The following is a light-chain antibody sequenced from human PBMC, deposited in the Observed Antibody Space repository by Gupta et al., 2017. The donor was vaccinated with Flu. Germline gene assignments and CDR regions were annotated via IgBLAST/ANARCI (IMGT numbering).Light chain of an antibody. V-gene: IGKV3-15*01. CDR3: QHYNNWPYT. Sequence: EIVMTQSPATLSVSPGERATLSCRASQSISNYLAWFQQKPGQAPRLLISGASTRASGIPARFSGSGSGTEFTLTISSLQSEDFAVYYCQHYNNWPYTFGQGTKLEIK. J-gene: IGKJ2*01. CDR1: QSISNY. CDR2: GAS.